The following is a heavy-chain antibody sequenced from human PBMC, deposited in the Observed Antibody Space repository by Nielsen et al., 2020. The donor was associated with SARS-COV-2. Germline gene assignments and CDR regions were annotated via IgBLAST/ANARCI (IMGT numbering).Heavy chain of an antibody. CDR2: INAGNGNT. D-gene: IGHD4-17*01. J-gene: IGHJ6*02. V-gene: IGHV1-3*01. CDR1: GYTFTSYA. Sequence: ASVKVSCKASGYTFTSYAMHWVRQAPGQRLEWMGWINAGNGNTKYSQKFQGRVTITRDTSASTAYMELSSLRSEDTAVYYCARVLDYGDYVLYYGMDVWGQGTTVTVSS. CDR3: ARVLDYGDYVLYYGMDV.